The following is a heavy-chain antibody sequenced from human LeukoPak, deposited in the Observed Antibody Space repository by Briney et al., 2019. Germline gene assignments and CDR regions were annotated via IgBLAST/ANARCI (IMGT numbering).Heavy chain of an antibody. CDR1: GVILRSYA. Sequence: GGSLRLSCVGSGVILRSYAMSWVRQAPGKGLQWVSSLGISGDYAWYAGSVKGRFTISRDSSKNTLYLQMNSLGAEDTAVYYCAKTGYWGQGTLVTVSS. CDR3: AKTGY. J-gene: IGHJ4*02. CDR2: LGISGDYA. V-gene: IGHV3-23*01.